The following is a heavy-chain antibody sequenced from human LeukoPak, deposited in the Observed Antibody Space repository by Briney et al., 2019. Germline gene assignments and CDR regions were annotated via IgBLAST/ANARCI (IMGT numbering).Heavy chain of an antibody. CDR3: SKDRQGGGGWYLFDY. V-gene: IGHV3-23*01. D-gene: IGHD6-19*01. J-gene: IGHJ4*02. CDR2: ISDSGGSS. CDR1: GFTFSSFA. Sequence: GGSLRLPCAASGFTFSSFAMSWVRQAPGKGLEWVSGISDSGGSSTYADSVKGRFTISRDNSKNTLYLEMNSLRAEDTAVYYCSKDRQGGGGWYLFDYWGQGTLVTVSS.